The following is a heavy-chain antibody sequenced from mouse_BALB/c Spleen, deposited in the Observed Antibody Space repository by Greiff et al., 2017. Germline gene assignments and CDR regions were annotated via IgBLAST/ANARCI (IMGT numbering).Heavy chain of an antibody. V-gene: IGHV1-5*01. J-gene: IGHJ4*01. CDR2: IYPGNSDT. D-gene: IGHD4-1*01. CDR3: TRQNWDGGYAMDY. Sequence: VHVKQSGTVLARPGASVKMSCKASGYTFTSYWMHWVKQRPGQGLEWIGAIYPGNSDTSYNQKFKGKAKLTAVTSTSTAYMELSSLTNEDSAVYYCTRQNWDGGYAMDYWGQGTSVTVSS. CDR1: GYTFTSYW.